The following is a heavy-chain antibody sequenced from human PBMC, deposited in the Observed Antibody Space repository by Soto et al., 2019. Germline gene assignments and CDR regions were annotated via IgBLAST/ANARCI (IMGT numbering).Heavy chain of an antibody. CDR3: AREGGIAAAGTELSFDY. CDR1: GFTFSSYG. CDR2: IWYDGSNK. D-gene: IGHD6-13*01. V-gene: IGHV3-33*01. J-gene: IGHJ4*02. Sequence: AGSLRLSCAASGFTFSSYGMHWVRQAPGKGLEWVAVIWYDGSNKYYADSVKGRFTISRNNSKNTLYLQMNSLRAEDTAVYYCAREGGIAAAGTELSFDYWGQGTLVIVSS.